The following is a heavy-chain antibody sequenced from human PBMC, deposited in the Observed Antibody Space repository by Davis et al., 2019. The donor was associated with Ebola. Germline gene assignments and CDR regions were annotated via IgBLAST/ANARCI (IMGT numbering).Heavy chain of an antibody. J-gene: IGHJ4*02. D-gene: IGHD6-13*01. Sequence: PSETLSLTCTVSGGSISSGSYYWSWIRQPPGKGLEWIGYINYSGSTYYNPSLKSRVTTSVDTSKNQFSLKLSSVTAADTAVYYCAMRPGYSSSWYRYWGQGTLVTVSS. CDR3: AMRPGYSSSWYRY. CDR1: GGSISSGSYY. CDR2: INYSGST. V-gene: IGHV4-31*03.